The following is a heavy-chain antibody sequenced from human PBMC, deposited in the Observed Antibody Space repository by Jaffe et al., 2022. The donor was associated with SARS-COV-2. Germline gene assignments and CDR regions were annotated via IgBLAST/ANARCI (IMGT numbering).Heavy chain of an antibody. CDR3: ARDTKLDIAAAGERVYYGMDV. V-gene: IGHV4-4*02. CDR2: IYHSGST. D-gene: IGHD6-13*01. J-gene: IGHJ6*02. CDR1: GGSISSSNW. Sequence: QVQLQESGPGLVKPSGTLSLTCAVSGGSISSSNWWSWVRQPPGKGLEWIGEIYHSGSTNYNPSLKSRVTISVDKSKNQFSLKLSSVTAADTAVYYCARDTKLDIAAAGERVYYGMDVWGQGTTVTVSS.